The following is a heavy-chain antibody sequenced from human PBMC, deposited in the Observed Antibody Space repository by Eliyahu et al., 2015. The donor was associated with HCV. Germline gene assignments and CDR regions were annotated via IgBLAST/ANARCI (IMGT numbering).Heavy chain of an antibody. CDR1: GFAFANYA. J-gene: IGHJ6*03. CDR2: INSKGGIF. V-gene: IGHV3-9*01. D-gene: IGHD2-2*01. Sequence: EVQLVESGGESTQPGRSLRLSCVASGFAFANYAXNWVRQAPGKGLEWVSCINSKGGIFIYADSVRGRFTISRDNAKDSLYLQMNSLRVDDTALYYCAKSSGPPCGPGQHYYMDVWGRGTTVIVSS. CDR3: AKSSGPPCGPGQHYYMDV.